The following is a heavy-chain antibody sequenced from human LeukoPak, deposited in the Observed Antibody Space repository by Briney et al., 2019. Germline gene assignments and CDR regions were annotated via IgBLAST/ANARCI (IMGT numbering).Heavy chain of an antibody. V-gene: IGHV4-39*01. D-gene: IGHD4-17*01. CDR3: ARRATTVTTGYYYYYMDV. CDR2: VYYGGTT. J-gene: IGHJ6*03. Sequence: KPSETLSLTCTVSGGSINSRSYYWGWLRQPPGKGLEWIGSVYYGGTTYYNPSLKSRVTISEDTSKNQFSLKLSSVTAADTAVYYCARRATTVTTGYYYYYMDVWGKGTTVTVSS. CDR1: GGSINSRSYY.